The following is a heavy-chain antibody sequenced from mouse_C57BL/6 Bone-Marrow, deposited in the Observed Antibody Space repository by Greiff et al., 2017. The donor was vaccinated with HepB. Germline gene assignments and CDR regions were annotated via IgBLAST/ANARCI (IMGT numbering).Heavy chain of an antibody. CDR1: GYTFTSYW. CDR3: SRVNYGSSYSWFAY. CDR2: IYPGSGST. D-gene: IGHD1-1*01. J-gene: IGHJ3*01. V-gene: IGHV1-55*01. Sequence: QVQLQQPGAELVKPGASVKMSCKASGYTFTSYWITWVKQRPGQGLEWIGDIYPGSGSTNYNEKFKSKATLTVDTSSSTAYMPLSSLTSEDSAVYYCSRVNYGSSYSWFAYWGQGTLVTVSA.